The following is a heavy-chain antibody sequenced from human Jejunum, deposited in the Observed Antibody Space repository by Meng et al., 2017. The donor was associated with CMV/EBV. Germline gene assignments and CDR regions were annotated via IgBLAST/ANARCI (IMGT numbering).Heavy chain of an antibody. Sequence: FNCSSYWMSWVRQAPGKGLEWVANISPDGSVKCSVDSVKGRFTISRDNAKNSLYLQMNSLRADDTALYYCAKGQYYDIFTGYFDYWGPGTVVTVSS. J-gene: IGHJ4*02. D-gene: IGHD3-9*01. V-gene: IGHV3-7*03. CDR3: AKGQYYDIFTGYFDY. CDR2: ISPDGSVK. CDR1: FNCSSYW.